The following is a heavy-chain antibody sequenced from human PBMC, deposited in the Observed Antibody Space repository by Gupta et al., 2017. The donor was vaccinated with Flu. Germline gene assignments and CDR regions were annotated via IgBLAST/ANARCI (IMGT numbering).Heavy chain of an antibody. CDR2: IRSKANSYAT. Sequence: EVQLVESGGGLVQPGGSLKLSCAASGFTFSGSAMHWVRPASGKGLEWVGRIRSKANSYATAYAASVKGRFTISRDDSKNTAYLQMNSLKTEDTAVYYCTRLISTGTPFSDFDYWGQGTLVTVSS. D-gene: IGHD1-7*01. CDR1: GFTFSGSA. V-gene: IGHV3-73*02. CDR3: TRLISTGTPFSDFDY. J-gene: IGHJ4*02.